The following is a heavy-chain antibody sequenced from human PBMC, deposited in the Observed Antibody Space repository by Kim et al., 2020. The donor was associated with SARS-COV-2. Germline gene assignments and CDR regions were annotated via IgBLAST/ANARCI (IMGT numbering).Heavy chain of an antibody. CDR1: GFTFSSYS. Sequence: GGSLRLSCAASGFTFSSYSMNWVRQAPGKGLEWVSSISSSSSYIYYADSVKGRFTISRDNAKNSLYLQMNSLRAEDTAVYYCARDAEYGYDFWSGYYPDYWGQGTLVTVSS. V-gene: IGHV3-21*01. CDR3: ARDAEYGYDFWSGYYPDY. CDR2: ISSSSSYI. J-gene: IGHJ4*02. D-gene: IGHD3-3*01.